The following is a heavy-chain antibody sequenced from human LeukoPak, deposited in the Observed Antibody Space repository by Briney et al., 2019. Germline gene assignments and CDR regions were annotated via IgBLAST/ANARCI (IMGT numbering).Heavy chain of an antibody. CDR3: ARNTYYYHSGTYLDY. J-gene: IGHJ4*02. V-gene: IGHV4-61*09. D-gene: IGHD3-10*01. CDR2: ILTSGST. CDR1: GGSISSGTYY. Sequence: SETLSLTCTVSGGSISSGTYYWSWIRQPAGKGLEWIGHILTSGSTNYNPSLKSRVTISVDTSKNQFSLKLTAVTAADTAVYYCARNTYYYHSGTYLDYWGQGILVTVSS.